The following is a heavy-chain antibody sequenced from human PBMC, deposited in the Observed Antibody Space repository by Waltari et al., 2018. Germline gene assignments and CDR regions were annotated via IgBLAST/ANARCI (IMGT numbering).Heavy chain of an antibody. D-gene: IGHD6-13*01. CDR3: ARLYSSSWYVDY. CDR2: IYHSGST. J-gene: IGHJ4*02. V-gene: IGHV4-38-2*01. CDR1: GYSISSGYY. Sequence: QVQLQESGPGLVKPSETLSLTCAVSGYSISSGYYWGWIRQPPGKGLEWIGSIYHSGSTYYNPSLKSRGTISVDTSKNQFSLKLSSVTAADTAVYYCARLYSSSWYVDYWGQGTLVTVSS.